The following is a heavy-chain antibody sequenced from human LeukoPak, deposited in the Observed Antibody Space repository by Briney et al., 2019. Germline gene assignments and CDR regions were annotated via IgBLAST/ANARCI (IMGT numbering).Heavy chain of an antibody. Sequence: SETLSLTCTVSGGSISSYYWSWIRQPPGKGLEWIGYIYYSGSTNYNPSLKSRVTISVDTSKNQFSLELSSVTAADTAVYYCARVRSLDAFDIWGQGTMVTVSS. CDR2: IYYSGST. J-gene: IGHJ3*02. D-gene: IGHD4-17*01. CDR1: GGSISSYY. V-gene: IGHV4-59*01. CDR3: ARVRSLDAFDI.